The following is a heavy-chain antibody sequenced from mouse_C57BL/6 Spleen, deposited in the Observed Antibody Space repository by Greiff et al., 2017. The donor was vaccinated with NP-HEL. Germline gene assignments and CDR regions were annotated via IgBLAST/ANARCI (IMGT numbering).Heavy chain of an antibody. CDR1: GYTFTSYW. Sequence: QVQLQQSGAELVKPGASVKLSCKASGYTFTSYWMQWVKQRPGQGLEWIGEIDPSDSYTNYNQKFKGKATLTVDTSSSTAYMQLSSLTSEDSAVYYCARRGEYDWYFDVWGTGTTVTVSS. CDR3: ARRGEYDWYFDV. V-gene: IGHV1-50*01. CDR2: IDPSDSYT. J-gene: IGHJ1*03. D-gene: IGHD5-1*01.